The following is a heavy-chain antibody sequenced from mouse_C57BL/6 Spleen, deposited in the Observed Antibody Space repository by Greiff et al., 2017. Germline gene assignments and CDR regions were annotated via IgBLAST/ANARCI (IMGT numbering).Heavy chain of an antibody. J-gene: IGHJ3*01. Sequence: EFQLQQSGPVLVKPGASVKMSCKASGYTFTDYYMNWVKQSHGKSLEWIGVINPYNGGTSYNQKFKGKATLTVDKSSSTAYLELNSLTSEDSAVYYCARDGYPLFADWGQGTLVTVSA. V-gene: IGHV1-19*01. D-gene: IGHD2-3*01. CDR2: INPYNGGT. CDR3: ARDGYPLFAD. CDR1: GYTFTDYY.